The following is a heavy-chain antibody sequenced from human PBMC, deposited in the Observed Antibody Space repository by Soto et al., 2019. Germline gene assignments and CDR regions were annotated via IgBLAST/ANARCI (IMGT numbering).Heavy chain of an antibody. CDR2: IYWDDDK. Sequence: QITLKESGPTLVKPTQTLTLTCTFSGFSLSTSGVGVGWIRQTPGKALEWLALIYWDDDKRYRSSLKNRLTITKDTSKNQVVLTMTNMDPVDTGTYYCAPNNYLNNWFDPWGQGTLVIVSS. J-gene: IGHJ5*02. D-gene: IGHD1-1*01. V-gene: IGHV2-5*02. CDR1: GFSLSTSGVG. CDR3: APNNYLNNWFDP.